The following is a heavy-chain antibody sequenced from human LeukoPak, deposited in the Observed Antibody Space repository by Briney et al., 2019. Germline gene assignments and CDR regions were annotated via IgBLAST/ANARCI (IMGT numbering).Heavy chain of an antibody. CDR3: ARDGNRRTTYYYGSGSDY. CDR1: GYTLTELS. CDR2: FDPEDGET. Sequence: ASVKVSCKVSGYTLTELSMHWVRQAPGKGLEWMGGFDPEDGETIYAQKFQGRVTMTTDISTSTAYMELRSLRSDDTAVYYCARDGNRRTTYYYGSGSDYWGQGTLVTVSS. J-gene: IGHJ4*02. D-gene: IGHD3-10*01. V-gene: IGHV1-24*01.